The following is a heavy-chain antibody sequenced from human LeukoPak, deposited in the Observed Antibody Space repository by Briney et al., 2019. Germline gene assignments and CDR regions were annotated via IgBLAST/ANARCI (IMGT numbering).Heavy chain of an antibody. CDR3: ASVTYSDTSSDFDY. CDR2: INPNSGGT. J-gene: IGHJ4*02. CDR1: GYTFTGYY. D-gene: IGHD3-16*01. V-gene: IGHV1-2*02. Sequence: ASVKVSCKASGYTFTGYYMHWVRQAPGQGLEWMGWINPNSGGTNYAQKFQGRVTMTRDTSISTAYMELRRLTTDDTAVYYCASVTYSDTSSDFDYWGQGALVTVSS.